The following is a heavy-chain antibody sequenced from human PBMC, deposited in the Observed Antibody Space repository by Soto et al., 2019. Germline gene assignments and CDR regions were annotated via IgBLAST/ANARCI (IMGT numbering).Heavy chain of an antibody. D-gene: IGHD2-21*01. CDR2: IHYSGTS. Sequence: PSDTLSLTCNVSSESISSRRPDVVWIRQPPGKGLEWIGSIHYSGTSYYNPSLKSRVTIFVDTSKNQLSLKLSSVTAADTAVYYCARHWIAGSSIPWGQGTLVTVSS. J-gene: IGHJ5*02. V-gene: IGHV4-39*01. CDR3: ARHWIAGSSIP. CDR1: SESISSRRPD.